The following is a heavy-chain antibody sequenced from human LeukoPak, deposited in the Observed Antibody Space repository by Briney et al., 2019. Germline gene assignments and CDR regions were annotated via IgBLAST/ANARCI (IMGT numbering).Heavy chain of an antibody. CDR3: ARGYCSGGSCYFRYYMDV. Sequence: ASVKVSCKASGYTFTSYYIHWVRQAPGQGLEWVGVIHPPDGSTTYAQKFQGRITMTRDTSTSTVYMELSSLRSEDTAVYYCARGYCSGGSCYFRYYMDVWGKGTTVTISS. J-gene: IGHJ6*03. D-gene: IGHD2-15*01. CDR2: IHPPDGST. V-gene: IGHV1-46*01. CDR1: GYTFTSYY.